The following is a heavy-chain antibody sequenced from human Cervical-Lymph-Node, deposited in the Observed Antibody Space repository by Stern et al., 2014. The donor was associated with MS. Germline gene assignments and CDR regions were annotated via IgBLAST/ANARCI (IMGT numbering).Heavy chain of an antibody. V-gene: IGHV3-53*01. D-gene: IGHD1-1*01. Sequence: EVPLEASGGGVIQPGGPLRLSCTASGFTGSRDYMTWVRQAPGKGLGWVSLITNVGSTFYTDSVKGRFTISRDDSKNTVYLHMTSLRAEDTAMYYCARDTSSPERSDWWGQGTLVTVSS. CDR3: ARDTSSPERSDW. CDR1: GFTGSRDY. J-gene: IGHJ4*02. CDR2: ITNVGST.